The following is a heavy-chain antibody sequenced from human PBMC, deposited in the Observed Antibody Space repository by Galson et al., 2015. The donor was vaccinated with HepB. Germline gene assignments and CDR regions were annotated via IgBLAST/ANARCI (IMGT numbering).Heavy chain of an antibody. Sequence: SVKVSCKASGYTFTSYGISWVRQAPGQGLEWMGWISAYNGNTNYAQKLQGRVTMTTDTSTSTAYMELRSLRSDDTAVYYCARSIISAYYYDSSGYYYYFDYWGQGTLVTVSS. CDR2: ISAYNGNT. J-gene: IGHJ4*02. CDR1: GYTFTSYG. V-gene: IGHV1-18*01. D-gene: IGHD3-22*01. CDR3: ARSIISAYYYDSSGYYYYFDY.